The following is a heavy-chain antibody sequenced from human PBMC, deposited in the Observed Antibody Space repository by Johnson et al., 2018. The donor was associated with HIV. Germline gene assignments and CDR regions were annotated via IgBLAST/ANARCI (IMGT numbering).Heavy chain of an antibody. CDR1: GFTFSSNY. J-gene: IGHJ3*02. CDR2: ISGRGGST. V-gene: IGHV3-23*04. CDR3: AKDRSTGWYPAFDI. Sequence: VQLVESGGGVVQPGRSLRLSCAASGFTFSSNYMTWVRQGPGKGLEWVSVISGRGGSTYYADSVKGRFTISRDNSKNTLYLQMNSLRAEDTALYYCAKDRSTGWYPAFDIWGQGTMVTVSS. D-gene: IGHD6-19*01.